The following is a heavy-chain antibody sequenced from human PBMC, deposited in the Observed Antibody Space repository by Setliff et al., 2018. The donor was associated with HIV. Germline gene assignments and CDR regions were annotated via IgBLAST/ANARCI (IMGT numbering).Heavy chain of an antibody. CDR1: GYTLTTFG. CDR2: INTETGNP. D-gene: IGHD2-8*02. J-gene: IGHJ4*02. CDR3: ARVGSYWSTFDY. Sequence: GASVKVSCKASGYTLTTFGISWVRQAPGQGLEWMGWINTETGNPMYAQGFTGRFVFSLDTSVNTAYLQINSLKAEDTAMYYCARVGSYWSTFDYWGQGALVTVSS. V-gene: IGHV7-4-1*02.